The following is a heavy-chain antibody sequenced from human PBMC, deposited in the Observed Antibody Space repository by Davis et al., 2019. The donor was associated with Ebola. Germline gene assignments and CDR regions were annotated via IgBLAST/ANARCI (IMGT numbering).Heavy chain of an antibody. J-gene: IGHJ4*02. Sequence: PGGSLRLSCAASGFTFSSYWMHWVRQAPGKGLEWVSSISSSSSYIYYADSVKGRFTISRDNAKNSLYLQMNSLRAEDTAVYYCARDLDSFVWGSYRHLDYWGQGTLVTVSS. CDR1: GFTFSSYW. CDR2: ISSSSSYI. V-gene: IGHV3-21*01. D-gene: IGHD3-16*02. CDR3: ARDLDSFVWGSYRHLDY.